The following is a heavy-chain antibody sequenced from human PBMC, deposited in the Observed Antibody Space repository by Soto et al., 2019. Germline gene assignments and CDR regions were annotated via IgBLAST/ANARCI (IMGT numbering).Heavy chain of an antibody. V-gene: IGHV3-11*05. J-gene: IGHJ4*01. CDR1: GFTFSDYY. D-gene: IGHD3-10*01. Sequence: QVQLVESGGGLVKPGGSLRLSCAASGFTFSDYYMSWIRQAPGKGLEWVSYISSSSSYTNYADSVKGRFTISRDNAKNSLSLKMNSMRAEDTAVYYCASPLLWSGGDGWGHGTLVTVSS. CDR3: ASPLLWSGGDG. CDR2: ISSSSSYT.